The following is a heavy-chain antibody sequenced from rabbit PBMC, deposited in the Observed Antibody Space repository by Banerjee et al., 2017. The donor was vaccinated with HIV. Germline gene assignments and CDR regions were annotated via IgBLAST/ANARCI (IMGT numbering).Heavy chain of an antibody. V-gene: IGHV1S7*01. Sequence: QLEESGGDLVKPEGSLTLTCTASGFDFSSCYMTWVRQAPGKGLEWIGYIDPIFGSTYYASWVNGRFTISSHNAQNTLYLQLNSLTAADTATYFCARATRTMLINLWGPGTLVTDS. CDR1: GFDFSSCY. D-gene: IGHD2-1*01. CDR3: ARATRTMLINL. CDR2: IDPIFGST. J-gene: IGHJ4*01.